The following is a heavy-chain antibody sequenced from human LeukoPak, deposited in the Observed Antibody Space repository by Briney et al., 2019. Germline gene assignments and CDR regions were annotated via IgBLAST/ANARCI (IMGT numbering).Heavy chain of an antibody. CDR3: TKGGFQRGEGDNPLFDS. D-gene: IGHD1-14*01. V-gene: IGHV1-46*01. CDR2: INPSGGNT. J-gene: IGHJ4*02. Sequence: ASVKVSCKASEYTFTIYYLHWVRQAPGQGLEWMGIINPSGGNTSNAQKFQGRVTMTRDTSTSRVYMELSSLRSEDTAMYYCTKGGFQRGEGDNPLFDSWGQGTLVTVSS. CDR1: EYTFTIYY.